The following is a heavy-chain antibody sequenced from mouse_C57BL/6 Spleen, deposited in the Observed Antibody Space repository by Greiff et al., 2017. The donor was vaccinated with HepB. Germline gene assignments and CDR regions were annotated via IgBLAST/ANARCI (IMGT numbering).Heavy chain of an antibody. V-gene: IGHV1-81*01. CDR3: CRRGDVYFDY. CDR1: GYTFTSYG. Sequence: QVQLQQPGAELARPGASVKLSCKASGYTFTSYGISWVKQRTGQGLEWIGEIYPRSGNTYYNEKFKCKATLTADKSSSTAYMVLRSLTSEDSAVDLWCRRGDVYFDYWGQGTTLTVSS. CDR2: IYPRSGNT. J-gene: IGHJ2*01.